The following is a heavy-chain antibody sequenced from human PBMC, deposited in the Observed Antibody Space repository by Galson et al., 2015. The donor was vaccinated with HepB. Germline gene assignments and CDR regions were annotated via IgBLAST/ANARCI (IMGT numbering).Heavy chain of an antibody. CDR2: ISAYNGNT. CDR3: AGTGAPPGMYDY. Sequence: SGYTFTSYGISWVRQAPGQGLEWMGWISAYNGNTNYAQKLQGRVTMTTDTSTSTAYMELRSLRSDDTAVYYCAGTGAPPGMYDYWGQGTLVTVSS. D-gene: IGHD1-26*01. CDR1: GYTFTSYG. J-gene: IGHJ4*02. V-gene: IGHV1-18*04.